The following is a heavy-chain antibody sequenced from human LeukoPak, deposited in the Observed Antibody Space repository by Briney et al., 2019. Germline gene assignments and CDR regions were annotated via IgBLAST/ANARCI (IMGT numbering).Heavy chain of an antibody. J-gene: IGHJ5*02. D-gene: IGHD6-13*01. Sequence: GGSLRLSCAASGFTFSTYAMSWVRQAPGKGLEWVSTISGSGANTYYADSVKGRFTISRDNSMNTLYLQLNSLRVEDTAVYFCAKGISSTSRTPFDPWGQGTLVTVSS. CDR3: AKGISSTSRTPFDP. CDR1: GFTFSTYA. CDR2: ISGSGANT. V-gene: IGHV3-23*01.